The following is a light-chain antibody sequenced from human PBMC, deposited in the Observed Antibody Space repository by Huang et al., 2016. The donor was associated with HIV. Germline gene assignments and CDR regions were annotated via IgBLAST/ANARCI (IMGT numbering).Light chain of an antibody. CDR2: GAS. Sequence: IEMTQSPATLSVSPGERATLTCRASQSITNNLAWSQQRPGQSPRLLSYGASTRATAIPARFSCSGSGTEFTLTIDSLQSEDSAVYYCQQYNNWPPEYTFGQGTKVEIK. J-gene: IGKJ2*01. CDR1: QSITNN. CDR3: QQYNNWPPEYT. V-gene: IGKV3-15*01.